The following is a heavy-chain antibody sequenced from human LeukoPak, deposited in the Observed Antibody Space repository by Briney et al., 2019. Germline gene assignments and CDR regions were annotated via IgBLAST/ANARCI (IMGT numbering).Heavy chain of an antibody. CDR2: INPNSGGT. Sequence: ASVTLSFASSGYTFTVYYMYWVRQAPGQGHEWMGWINPNSGGTNYSQKFQGRGTITRDTSISTAYMELSRLRSDDTAVYYCARDRYYYDSSGYPGYWGQGTLVTVSS. V-gene: IGHV1-2*02. CDR1: GYTFTVYY. J-gene: IGHJ4*02. CDR3: ARDRYYYDSSGYPGY. D-gene: IGHD3-22*01.